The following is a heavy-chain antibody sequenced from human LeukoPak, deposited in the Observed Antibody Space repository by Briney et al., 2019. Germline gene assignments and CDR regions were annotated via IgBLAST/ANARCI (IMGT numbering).Heavy chain of an antibody. V-gene: IGHV3-7*01. Sequence: GGSLRLSCAASGFTFSNYWMSWVRQAPGKGLEWVASIKEGGSDKYYVDSVRGRFSISRDNAKNSLYLQMNSLRAEDTAIYYCARGHRWGQGTPVTVSS. CDR1: GFTFSNYW. CDR2: IKEGGSDK. J-gene: IGHJ4*02. CDR3: ARGHR.